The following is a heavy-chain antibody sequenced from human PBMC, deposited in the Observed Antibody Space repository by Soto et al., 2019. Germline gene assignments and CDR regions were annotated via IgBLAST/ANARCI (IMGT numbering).Heavy chain of an antibody. Sequence: GGSLRLPCAASGFTFINCNMNWVRQAPGEGLEWVSYISSSTGTIKYADSVKGRFTISRDNAKNSVYLQMTSLRAEDTVLFYCASGWFGELSSLWYWGQGTLVTVSS. V-gene: IGHV3-48*01. D-gene: IGHD3-10*01. J-gene: IGHJ4*02. CDR1: GFTFINCN. CDR3: ASGWFGELSSLWY. CDR2: ISSSTGTI.